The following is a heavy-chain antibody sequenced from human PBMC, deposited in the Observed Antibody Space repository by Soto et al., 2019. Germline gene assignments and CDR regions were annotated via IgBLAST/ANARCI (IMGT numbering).Heavy chain of an antibody. Sequence: ASVKVSCKASGYTFTSYGISWVRQAPGQGLEWMGWISAYNGNTNYAQKLQGRVTMTTDTSTSTAYMELNSLKTEDTAVYYCTTTPPRGITIFGVVIQTGAPLDMDVWGKGTTVTVSS. J-gene: IGHJ6*03. V-gene: IGHV1-18*01. CDR2: ISAYNGNT. D-gene: IGHD3-3*01. CDR3: TTTPPRGITIFGVVIQTGAPLDMDV. CDR1: GYTFTSYG.